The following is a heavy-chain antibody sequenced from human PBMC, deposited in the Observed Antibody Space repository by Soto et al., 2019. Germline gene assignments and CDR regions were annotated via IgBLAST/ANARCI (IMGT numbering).Heavy chain of an antibody. V-gene: IGHV3-23*01. CDR2: ISGSGGST. D-gene: IGHD3-3*01. CDR3: AKDGKIFGVVPYYYYGMDV. Sequence: GALRLSCAASLLTFSSYAMSWVCHAPGKGLEWVSAISGSGGSTYYADSVKGRFTISRDNSKNTLYLQMNSLRAEDTAVYYCAKDGKIFGVVPYYYYGMDVWGQGTTVTVSS. CDR1: LLTFSSYA. J-gene: IGHJ6*02.